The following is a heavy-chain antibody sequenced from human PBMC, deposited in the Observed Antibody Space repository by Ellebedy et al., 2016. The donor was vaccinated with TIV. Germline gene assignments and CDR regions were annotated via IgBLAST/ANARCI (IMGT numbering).Heavy chain of an antibody. Sequence: MPSETLSLTCTVSGGSISSSSYYWGWIRQPPGKGLEWIGSIYYSGSTYYNPSLKSRVTISVDTSKNQFSLKLSSVTAADTAVYYCARLSDDILTGYYLRSNQYFDYWGQGTLVTVSS. D-gene: IGHD3-9*01. CDR1: GGSISSSSYY. CDR2: IYYSGST. J-gene: IGHJ4*02. CDR3: ARLSDDILTGYYLRSNQYFDY. V-gene: IGHV4-39*01.